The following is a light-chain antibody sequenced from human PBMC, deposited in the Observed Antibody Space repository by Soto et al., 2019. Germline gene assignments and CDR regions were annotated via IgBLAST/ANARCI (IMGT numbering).Light chain of an antibody. J-gene: IGLJ2*01. CDR3: SSYAGSNNLV. CDR2: EVS. Sequence: QSALTQPPSASGSPGQSVTISCTGTSSDVGGYNYVSWYQQHPGKAPKHMIYEVSKRPSGVPDRFSGSKSGNTASLTVSGLQAEDEADYCCSSYAGSNNLVFGGGTKLTVL. CDR1: SSDVGGYNY. V-gene: IGLV2-8*01.